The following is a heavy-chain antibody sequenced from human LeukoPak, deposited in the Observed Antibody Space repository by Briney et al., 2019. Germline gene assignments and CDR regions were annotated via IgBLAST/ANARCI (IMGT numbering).Heavy chain of an antibody. V-gene: IGHV4-59*08. CDR1: GDSITGYY. CDR2: IRYSGST. D-gene: IGHD1-7*01. CDR3: ARHKNSGTYPLDF. J-gene: IGHJ4*02. Sequence: SETLSLTCTVTGDSITGYYWSWVRQPPGRALEYIGFIRYSGSTKYNPSLQSRVTVSVDTSKNQFSLKLTSVTAADTAVYYCARHKNSGTYPLDFWGQGTLVTVSS.